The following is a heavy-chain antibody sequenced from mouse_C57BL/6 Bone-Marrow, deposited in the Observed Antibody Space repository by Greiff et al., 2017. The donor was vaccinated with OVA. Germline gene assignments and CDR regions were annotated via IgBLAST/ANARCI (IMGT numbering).Heavy chain of an antibody. D-gene: IGHD2-3*01. V-gene: IGHV1-76*01. CDR1: GYTFTDHY. CDR3: ARDDGYFFEY. Sequence: VQLQQSGAEVVRPGASVKLSCKASGYTFTDHYINWVKQRPGQGLEWIARIYPGSGNTSSNEKFKGKATLTAEKSSNTAYIQLSSLTSEDSAFSFCARDDGYFFEYWGQGTTLTVSS. CDR2: IYPGSGNT. J-gene: IGHJ2*01.